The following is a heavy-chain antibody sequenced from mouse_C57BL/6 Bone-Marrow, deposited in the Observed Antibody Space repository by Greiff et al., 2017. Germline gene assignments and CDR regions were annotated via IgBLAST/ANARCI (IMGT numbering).Heavy chain of an antibody. Sequence: EVMLVESGGGLVQPGGSLKLSCAASGFTFSDYGMAWVRQAPRKGPEWVAFISNLAYSIYYAATVTGRFTISRENAKNTLYLEMSSLRYEDTAMYYRVRQGLWYAMDYWGQGTSVTVSS. CDR2: ISNLAYSI. D-gene: IGHD1-1*02. V-gene: IGHV5-15*01. J-gene: IGHJ4*01. CDR1: GFTFSDYG. CDR3: VRQGLWYAMDY.